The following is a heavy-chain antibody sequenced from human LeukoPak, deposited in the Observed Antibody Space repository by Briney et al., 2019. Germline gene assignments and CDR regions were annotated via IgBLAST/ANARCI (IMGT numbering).Heavy chain of an antibody. CDR1: GGTFSSYA. Sequence: ASVKVSCKASGGTFSSYAISWVRQAPGQGLEWMGGIIPIFGTANYAQKFQGRVTITTDESTSTAYMELSSLRSEDTAVYYCARDRAYYYDSRGSDAFDIWGQGTMVTVSS. V-gene: IGHV1-69*05. D-gene: IGHD3-22*01. CDR3: ARDRAYYYDSRGSDAFDI. J-gene: IGHJ3*02. CDR2: IIPIFGTA.